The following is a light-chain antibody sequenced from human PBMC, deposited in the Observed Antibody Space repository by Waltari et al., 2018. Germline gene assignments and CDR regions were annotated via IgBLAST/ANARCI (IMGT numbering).Light chain of an antibody. Sequence: DIQMTQSPSSLSASVEDRVTITCRASQSISSYLNWYQQKPGKAPKLLIYAASSLQSGVPSRCSGSGSGTDFTLTISSLQPEDLAIYYCQQSYSTPFTFGPGTKVDIK. CDR2: AAS. J-gene: IGKJ3*01. V-gene: IGKV1-39*01. CDR3: QQSYSTPFT. CDR1: QSISSY.